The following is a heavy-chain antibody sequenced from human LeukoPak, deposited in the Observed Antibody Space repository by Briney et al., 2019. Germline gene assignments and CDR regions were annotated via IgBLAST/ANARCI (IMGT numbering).Heavy chain of an antibody. CDR3: ARHRDYYEYFEY. CDR2: MKQDGSEK. V-gene: IGHV3-7*04. J-gene: IGHJ4*02. Sequence: GGSLRLSCAASGFTFSSYWMTWVRQAPGKGLEWVANMKQDGSEKYYVDSVKGRFTISRDNAKNSLYLQMNSLRVEDTAVYYCARHRDYYEYFEYWGQGTLVTVST. CDR1: GFTFSSYW. D-gene: IGHD3-22*01.